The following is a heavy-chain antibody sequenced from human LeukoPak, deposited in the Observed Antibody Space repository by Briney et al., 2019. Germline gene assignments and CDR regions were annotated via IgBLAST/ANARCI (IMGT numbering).Heavy chain of an antibody. D-gene: IGHD1-26*01. V-gene: IGHV4-4*07. Sequence: SETLSLTCTVSGGSVTSNYWSWIRQPAGKGLEWIGRFYTGGSTSYNSSLKSRVTMSVDASKNQFSLKLSSVTAADTAVYYCARGAGDGGAFDIWGQGKVVTVSS. CDR3: ARGAGDGGAFDI. CDR1: GGSVTSNY. CDR2: FYTGGST. J-gene: IGHJ3*02.